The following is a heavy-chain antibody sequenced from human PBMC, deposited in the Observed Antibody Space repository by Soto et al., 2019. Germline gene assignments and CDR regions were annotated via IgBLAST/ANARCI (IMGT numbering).Heavy chain of an antibody. CDR1: GYIFTNFA. CDR2: ISTGNGNT. Sequence: ASVKVSCKASGYIFTNFAMHWVRQAPGQGPEWMGWISTGNGNTKYSQKFQGRVTITRDTSASAGYMELSSLRYEDTAVYYCARGWGGIVVAGTPLDFWGQGTQVTVSS. CDR3: ARGWGGIVVAGTPLDF. V-gene: IGHV1-3*04. J-gene: IGHJ4*02. D-gene: IGHD6-13*01.